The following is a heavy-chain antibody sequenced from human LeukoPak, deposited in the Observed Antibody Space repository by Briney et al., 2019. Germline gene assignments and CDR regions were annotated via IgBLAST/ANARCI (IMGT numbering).Heavy chain of an antibody. V-gene: IGHV4-39*01. CDR2: IYYSGST. CDR3: AEVYYDFWSGHNWFDP. J-gene: IGHJ5*02. CDR1: GGSISSSSYY. D-gene: IGHD3-3*01. Sequence: SETLSPTCTVSGGSISSSSYYWGWIRQPPGKGLEWIGSIYYSGSTYCNPSLKSRVTISVDTSKNQFSLKLSSVTAADTAVYYCAEVYYDFWSGHNWFDPWGQGTLVTVSS.